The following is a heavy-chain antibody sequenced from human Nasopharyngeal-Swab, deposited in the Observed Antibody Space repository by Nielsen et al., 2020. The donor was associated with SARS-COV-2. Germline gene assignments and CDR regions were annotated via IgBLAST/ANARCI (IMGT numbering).Heavy chain of an antibody. J-gene: IGHJ6*02. Sequence: GGSLRLSCAASGFTFNNYNFNWVCKAPGKGLERVSSISSSSSYIYYADSVKGRFTISRDNAKNSLYLQMNSLRAEDTAVYYCARDGLDYDFWSAYFMDVWGQGTTVTVSS. V-gene: IGHV3-21*01. CDR2: ISSSSSYI. CDR3: ARDGLDYDFWSAYFMDV. CDR1: GFTFNNYN. D-gene: IGHD3-3*01.